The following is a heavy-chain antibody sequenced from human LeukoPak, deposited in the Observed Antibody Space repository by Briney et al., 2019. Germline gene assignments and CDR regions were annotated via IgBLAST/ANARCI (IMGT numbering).Heavy chain of an antibody. CDR1: GSSMSSYY. Sequence: SETLSLTCTVSGSSMSSYYWSWIRQPPGKGLEWIGYIYYSGSTNYNPSLKSRVTMSVDTSKNQFSLKLTSVTAADTAVYYCAREGYCTNGICPNWLDPWGQGTLVTVSS. D-gene: IGHD2-8*01. CDR3: AREGYCTNGICPNWLDP. V-gene: IGHV4-59*01. CDR2: IYYSGST. J-gene: IGHJ5*02.